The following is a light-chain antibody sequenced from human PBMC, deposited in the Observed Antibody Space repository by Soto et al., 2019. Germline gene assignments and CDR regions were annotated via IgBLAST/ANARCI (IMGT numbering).Light chain of an antibody. Sequence: QSALTQPASVSGSPGQSITISCTGTSSDVGGYNYVYWYQQHPGKGPKLMIYEVSNRPSGVSNRFSGSKSGYTASLTISGLQAEDEADYYCCSYTTRGTLVVFGVGTKLTVL. J-gene: IGLJ2*01. V-gene: IGLV2-14*01. CDR2: EVS. CDR1: SSDVGGYNY. CDR3: CSYTTRGTLVV.